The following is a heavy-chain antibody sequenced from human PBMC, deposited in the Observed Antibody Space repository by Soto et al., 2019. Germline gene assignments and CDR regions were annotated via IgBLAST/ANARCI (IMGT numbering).Heavy chain of an antibody. CDR1: GFTFSSYA. CDR3: ARGGGEFDL. D-gene: IGHD3-16*01. CDR2: ISSNGGST. V-gene: IGHV3-64*01. J-gene: IGHJ2*01. Sequence: EVQLVESGGGLVQPGGSLRLSCAASGFTFSSYAMHWVRQAPGKGLEYVSTISSNGGSTYYANSVKGRFTISRDSSKNTVYLQMGSLRAEDMAMYYCARGGGEFDLWGRGTLVTVSS.